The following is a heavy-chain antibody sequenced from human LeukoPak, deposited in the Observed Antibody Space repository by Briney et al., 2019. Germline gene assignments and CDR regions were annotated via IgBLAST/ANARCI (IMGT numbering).Heavy chain of an antibody. J-gene: IGHJ6*03. CDR2: IYTSGST. CDR3: ARGYSYGSIIYYYYYYMDV. D-gene: IGHD5-18*01. CDR1: GGSISSYY. Sequence: SETLSLTCSVSGGSISSYYWSWIRQPAGKGLEWIGRIYTSGSTNYNPSLKSRVTMSVDTSKNQFSLKLSSVTAADTAVYYCARGYSYGSIIYYYYYYMDVWGKGTTVTVSS. V-gene: IGHV4-4*07.